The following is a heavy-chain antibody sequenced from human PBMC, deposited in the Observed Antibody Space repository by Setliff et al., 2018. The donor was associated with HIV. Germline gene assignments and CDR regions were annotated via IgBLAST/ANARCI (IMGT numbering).Heavy chain of an antibody. CDR3: ASGYQYDSSGYYYVTPIDY. D-gene: IGHD3-22*01. J-gene: IGHJ4*02. CDR2: VFYNGDT. V-gene: IGHV4-59*08. Sequence: SETLSLTCTVSGGSIRSYYWSWIRQSPGKGLEWIGYVFYNGDTAYNPSLKSRLTISVDTSKSQFSLKLTSVTAADTAVYYCASGYQYDSSGYYYVTPIDYWGQGTLVTVSS. CDR1: GGSIRSYY.